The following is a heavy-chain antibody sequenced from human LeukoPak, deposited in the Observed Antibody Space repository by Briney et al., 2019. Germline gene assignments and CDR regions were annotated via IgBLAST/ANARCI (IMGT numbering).Heavy chain of an antibody. CDR2: RDTFGGI. CDR3: AGGSYYGSGGRPGYFDH. J-gene: IGHJ4*02. CDR1: DFSENNNY. D-gene: IGHD3-10*01. V-gene: IGHV3-53*01. Sequence: GGSLGLSCAASDFSENNNYMNWVRQAPGKGLEWVSLRDTFGGIYYRDSVKGRFTISRDISKNTLFLQMNTLSAEDTAVYYCAGGSYYGSGGRPGYFDHWGQGILVTVSS.